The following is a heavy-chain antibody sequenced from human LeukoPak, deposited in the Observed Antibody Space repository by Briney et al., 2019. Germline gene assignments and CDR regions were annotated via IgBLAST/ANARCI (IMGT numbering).Heavy chain of an antibody. Sequence: GSLRLSCAASGFTFDDYGMSWVRQAPGKGLEWIGSIYHSGSTYYNPSLKSRVTISVDTSKNQFSLKLSSVTAADTAVYYCARARREMVDYWGQGTLVTVSS. CDR3: ARARREMVDY. CDR2: IYHSGST. J-gene: IGHJ4*02. D-gene: IGHD5-24*01. CDR1: GFTFDDYG. V-gene: IGHV4-38-2*01.